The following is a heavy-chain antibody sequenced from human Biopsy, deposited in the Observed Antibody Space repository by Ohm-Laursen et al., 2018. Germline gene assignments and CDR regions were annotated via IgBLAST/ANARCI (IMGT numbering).Heavy chain of an antibody. J-gene: IGHJ4*02. Sequence: SQTLSLTCTVSGDSLTSGPENWSWIRQSPGQGLEYIRFIYSGGNTNYNPSLKNRVTMSVDTSKNQFYLKLYSVTAADTAVYYCARGRRTSGWPYFDNWGQGALVIVSP. CDR2: IYSGGNT. CDR3: ARGRRTSGWPYFDN. D-gene: IGHD6-19*01. CDR1: GDSLTSGPEN. V-gene: IGHV4-61*01.